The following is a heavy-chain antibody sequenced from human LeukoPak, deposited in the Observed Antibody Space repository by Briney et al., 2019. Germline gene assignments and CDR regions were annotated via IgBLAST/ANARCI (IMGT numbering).Heavy chain of an antibody. CDR1: GFTFSSHW. CDR3: AKEGELLLGSYFFDY. J-gene: IGHJ4*02. V-gene: IGHV3-7*05. CDR2: IKDDGSEK. Sequence: GGSLRLSCAGSGFTFSSHWMNWVRQAPGKGLEWVASIKDDGSEKHFLDSVNGRFAISRDNAKNSLYLQMNSLSAEDTAVYYCAKEGELLLGSYFFDYWGQGTLVTVSS. D-gene: IGHD1-26*01.